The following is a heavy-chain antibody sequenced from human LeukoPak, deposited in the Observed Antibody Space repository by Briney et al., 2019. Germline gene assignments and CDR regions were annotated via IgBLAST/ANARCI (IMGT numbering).Heavy chain of an antibody. V-gene: IGHV4-59*08. J-gene: IGHJ4*02. CDR3: ARRKSSMVRGGYYFDY. D-gene: IGHD3-10*01. Sequence: SGTLSLTCTVSGGSISSYYWSWIRQPPGKGLEWIGYIYYSESTNYNPSLKSRVTISVDTSKNQFSLKLSSVTAADTAVYYCARRKSSMVRGGYYFDYWGQGTLVTVSS. CDR2: IYYSEST. CDR1: GGSISSYY.